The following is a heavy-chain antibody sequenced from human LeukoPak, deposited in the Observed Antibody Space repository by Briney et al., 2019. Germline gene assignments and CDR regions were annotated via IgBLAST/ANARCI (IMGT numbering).Heavy chain of an antibody. Sequence: GASVNFSCKASGYTFTSYGISWVRQAPGQGLEWMGWISLYNGKTKYAQKLHGRVTLTTDTSTSTAYMDLRSLRSDDTAVYYCARDEQWLVDYWGQGTLVTVSS. CDR2: ISLYNGKT. D-gene: IGHD6-19*01. CDR1: GYTFTSYG. J-gene: IGHJ4*01. CDR3: ARDEQWLVDY. V-gene: IGHV1-18*01.